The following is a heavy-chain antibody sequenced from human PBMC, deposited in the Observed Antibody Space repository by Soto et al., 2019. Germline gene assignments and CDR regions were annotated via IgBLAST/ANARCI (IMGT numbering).Heavy chain of an antibody. J-gene: IGHJ5*02. Sequence: SETLSLTCTVSGGSISSYYWSWIRQPPGKGLEWIGYIYYSGSTNYNPSLKSRVTISVDTSKNQFSLKLSSVTAADTAVYYCARTHYDLLTGYSGIGTWGQGTLVTVSS. CDR2: IYYSGST. CDR1: GGSISSYY. V-gene: IGHV4-59*01. D-gene: IGHD3-9*01. CDR3: ARTHYDLLTGYSGIGT.